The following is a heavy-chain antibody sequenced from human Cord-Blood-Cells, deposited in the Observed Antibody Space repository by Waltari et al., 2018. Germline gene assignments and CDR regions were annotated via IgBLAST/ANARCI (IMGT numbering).Heavy chain of an antibody. V-gene: IGHV4-39*01. CDR2: IYYSGGT. D-gene: IGHD2-2*01. CDR3: ATASHLCSSTSCYYYYGMDV. Sequence: QLQLQESGPGLVKPSETLSLTCTVSGGSISSSSYYWGWIRQPPGKGLEWIGRIYYSGGTYYNPSLKSRVTISVDTSKNQFSLKLSSVTAADTAVYYCATASHLCSSTSCYYYYGMDVWGQGTTVTVSS. CDR1: GGSISSSSYY. J-gene: IGHJ6*02.